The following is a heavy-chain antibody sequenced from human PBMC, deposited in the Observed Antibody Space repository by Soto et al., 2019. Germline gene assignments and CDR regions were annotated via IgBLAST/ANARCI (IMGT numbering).Heavy chain of an antibody. CDR2: VDGSSNTI. J-gene: IGHJ4*02. CDR3: ARDLHPGNCGGVSCYSYTY. Sequence: GGSLRLSCAGSGFTFGDYSMNWVRQAPGEGLEWISYVDGSSNTIQYAASVKGRFTISRDNAKNSLYLQMNSLRAEDTAVYYCARDLHPGNCGGVSCYSYTYWGQGTLVTVSS. V-gene: IGHV3-48*01. CDR1: GFTFGDYS. D-gene: IGHD2-15*01.